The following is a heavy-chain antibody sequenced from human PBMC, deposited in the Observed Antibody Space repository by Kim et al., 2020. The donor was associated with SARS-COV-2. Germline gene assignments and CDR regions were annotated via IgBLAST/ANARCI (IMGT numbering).Heavy chain of an antibody. V-gene: IGHV3-30*02. D-gene: IGHD7-27*01. CDR2: IAHDGSEE. Sequence: GGSLRLSCVASGFSLTGYGMHWVRQAPGKGLEWVALIAHDGSEEFYADSVKGRFTISRDISNNMLFLQMNSPIPEDTAVYYCAKDGPTAWGEWSWGRGTLDTVST. CDR1: GFSLTGYG. CDR3: AKDGPTAWGEWS. J-gene: IGHJ1*01.